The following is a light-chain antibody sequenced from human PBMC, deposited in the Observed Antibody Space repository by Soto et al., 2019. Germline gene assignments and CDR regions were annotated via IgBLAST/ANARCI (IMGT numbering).Light chain of an antibody. V-gene: IGKV3-20*01. CDR1: QSVSSTS. CDR2: GAS. J-gene: IGKJ4*01. CDR3: PQYGVSPLT. Sequence: EIVLTQSPGTLSLSPGERATLSCRASQSVSSTSLAWYQQRPGQAPRLLIYGASSRATGIPDRFSGSGSGTAFTLDISRLEPEDFAVYYCPQYGVSPLTFGGGTKVEVK.